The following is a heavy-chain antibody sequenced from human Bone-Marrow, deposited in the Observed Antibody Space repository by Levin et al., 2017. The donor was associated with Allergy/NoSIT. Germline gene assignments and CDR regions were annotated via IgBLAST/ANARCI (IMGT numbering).Heavy chain of an antibody. J-gene: IGHJ5*02. CDR2: ISWNSESL. V-gene: IGHV3-9*01. D-gene: IGHD3-3*01. CDR3: VKDPTIFGVVDQNWFDP. CDR1: GFTFDDYA. Sequence: GGSLRLSCAGSGFTFDDYAMHWVRQAPGKGLEWVSGISWNSESLGYAESVKGRFTISRDNAKKSLYLQMNSLRTEDTALYYCVKDPTIFGVVDQNWFDPWGQGTLVTVSS.